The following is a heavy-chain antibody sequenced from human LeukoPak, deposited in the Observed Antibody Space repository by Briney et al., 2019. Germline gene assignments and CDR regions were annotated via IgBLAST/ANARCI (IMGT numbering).Heavy chain of an antibody. CDR3: ARVRSAATTLDY. D-gene: IGHD2-15*01. J-gene: IGHJ4*02. CDR2: IYYSGGT. V-gene: IGHV4-31*03. Sequence: SETLSLTCTVSGGSISSGGYYWSWIRQHPGKGLEWIGYIYYSGGTYYNPSLKSRVTISVDTSKNQFSLKLSSVTAANTAVYYCARVRSAATTLDYWGQGTLVTVSS. CDR1: GGSISSGGYY.